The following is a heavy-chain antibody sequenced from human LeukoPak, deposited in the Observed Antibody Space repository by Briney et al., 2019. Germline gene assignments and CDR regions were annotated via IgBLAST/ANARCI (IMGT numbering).Heavy chain of an antibody. J-gene: IGHJ5*02. Sequence: PGGSLRLSCAASGFTFSNAWMSWVRQAPGKGLEWVGRIKSKTDGGTTDYAAPVKGRFTISRDDSKNTLYLQMNSLKTENRAVYYCTTDFYYYDSSGYYHNWFDPWGQGTLVTVSS. CDR2: IKSKTDGGTT. D-gene: IGHD3-22*01. CDR3: TTDFYYYDSSGYYHNWFDP. CDR1: GFTFSNAW. V-gene: IGHV3-15*01.